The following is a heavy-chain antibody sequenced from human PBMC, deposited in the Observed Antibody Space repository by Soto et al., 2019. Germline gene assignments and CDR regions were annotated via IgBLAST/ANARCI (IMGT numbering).Heavy chain of an antibody. CDR1: GGSISSYY. D-gene: IGHD2-15*01. CDR3: ARGQVVAAQH. V-gene: IGHV4-30-2*01. J-gene: IGHJ4*02. Sequence: PSETLSLTCAVSGGSISSYYWSWIRQPPGKGLEWIGYIYHGGSTYYNPSLKSRVTISVDRSKNQFSLKLSSVTAADTAVYYCARGQVVAAQHWGQGTLVTVSS. CDR2: IYHGGST.